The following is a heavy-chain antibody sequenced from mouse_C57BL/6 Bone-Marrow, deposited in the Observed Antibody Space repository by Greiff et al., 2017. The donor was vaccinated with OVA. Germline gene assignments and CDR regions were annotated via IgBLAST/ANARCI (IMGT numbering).Heavy chain of an antibody. CDR2: IDPSDSYT. Sequence: QVQLQQPGAELVRPGTSVKLSCKASGYTFTSYWMHWVKQRPGQGLEWIGVIDPSDSYTNYNQKFKGKATLTVDTSSSTAYMQLSSLTSEDSAVYYCARWLRLRVWGTGTTVTVSS. J-gene: IGHJ1*03. V-gene: IGHV1-59*01. CDR3: ARWLRLRV. CDR1: GYTFTSYW. D-gene: IGHD3-2*02.